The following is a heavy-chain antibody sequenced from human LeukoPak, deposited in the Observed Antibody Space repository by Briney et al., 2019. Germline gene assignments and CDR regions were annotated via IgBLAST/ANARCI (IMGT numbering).Heavy chain of an antibody. V-gene: IGHV1-69*05. CDR2: IIPIFGTA. D-gene: IGHD2-2*01. Sequence: SVKVSCKASGGTFSSYAISWVRQAPGQGLEWMGGIIPIFGTANYAQKFQGRVTITTDESTSTPYMELSSLRSEDTAVYYCARGDIVVVPAAMPLGDAFDIWGQGTMVTVSS. J-gene: IGHJ3*02. CDR1: GGTFSSYA. CDR3: ARGDIVVVPAAMPLGDAFDI.